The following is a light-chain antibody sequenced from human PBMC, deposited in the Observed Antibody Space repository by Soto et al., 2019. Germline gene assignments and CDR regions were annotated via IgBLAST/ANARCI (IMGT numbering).Light chain of an antibody. CDR2: DAS. V-gene: IGKV1-5*01. CDR1: HNIDTW. Sequence: IQICHSPSALSTSVGDRVTITCRSSHNIDTWLAWYQQKPVRAPKLLISDASTLESGVPSRFSGSGSGTDFTLTISSLQPEDFAPYYCQQYNSYSWTFGQVSKVDIK. CDR3: QQYNSYSWT. J-gene: IGKJ1*01.